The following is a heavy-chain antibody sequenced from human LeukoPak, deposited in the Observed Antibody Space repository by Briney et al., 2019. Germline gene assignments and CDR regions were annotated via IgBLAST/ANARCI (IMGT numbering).Heavy chain of an antibody. J-gene: IGHJ4*02. V-gene: IGHV3-23*01. CDR2: ISNSDNKP. Sequence: GGSLRLSCAASGFTFSNYAMSWVRQAPGKGLEWVSTISNSDNKPYYADSVKGRFTISRDNSKNTLYLQMNSLRAEDTAVYYCAKGKYYYDSSGYFYYWGQGTLVTVSS. D-gene: IGHD3-22*01. CDR3: AKGKYYYDSSGYFYY. CDR1: GFTFSNYA.